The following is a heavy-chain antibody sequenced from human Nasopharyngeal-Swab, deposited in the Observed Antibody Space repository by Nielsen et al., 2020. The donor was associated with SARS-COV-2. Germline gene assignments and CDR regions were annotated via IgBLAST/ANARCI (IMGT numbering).Heavy chain of an antibody. Sequence: GGSLRLSCAASGFTFSSYSMNWVRQAPGKGLEWVSSISSSSSYIYYADSVKGRFTISRDNAKNSLYLQMNNLRAEDTAVYYCARGGGSYLHFDYWGQGTLVTVSS. J-gene: IGHJ4*02. D-gene: IGHD1-26*01. CDR1: GFTFSSYS. V-gene: IGHV3-21*01. CDR2: ISSSSSYI. CDR3: ARGGGSYLHFDY.